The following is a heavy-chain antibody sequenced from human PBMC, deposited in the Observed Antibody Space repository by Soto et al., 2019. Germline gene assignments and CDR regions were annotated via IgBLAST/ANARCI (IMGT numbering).Heavy chain of an antibody. CDR2: VNSDGSII. V-gene: IGHV3-74*01. CDR1: GFTFSTYW. D-gene: IGHD3-22*01. J-gene: IGHJ4*02. Sequence: EVQLVESGGGLVQPGESLRLSCAASGFTFSTYWMHWVRQAPGKGLVWVSGVNSDGSIINYADSVKGRFTISRDNAKKTLYLQMNSLRAEDTAVYYCARAYYYDTSGYWGFDHWGQGTLVTASS. CDR3: ARAYYYDTSGYWGFDH.